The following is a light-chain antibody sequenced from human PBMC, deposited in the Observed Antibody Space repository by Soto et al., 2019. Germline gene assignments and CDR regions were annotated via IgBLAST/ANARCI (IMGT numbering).Light chain of an antibody. V-gene: IGLV2-8*01. CDR3: ASYAGSNKV. CDR1: SSDVGGYNY. Sequence: QSALTQPPSASGSPGQSVTISCTGTSSDVGGYNYVSWYQQHPGKAPKLMIYEVTKRSSGVPDRFSGSKSGNTASLTVSGLLPEDEADYYCASYAGSNKVFGTGTKVTVL. J-gene: IGLJ1*01. CDR2: EVT.